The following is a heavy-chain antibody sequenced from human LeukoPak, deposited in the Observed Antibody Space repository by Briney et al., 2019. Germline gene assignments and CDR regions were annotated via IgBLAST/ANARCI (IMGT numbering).Heavy chain of an antibody. Sequence: GGSLRLSCAASGFTFSSYSMNWVRQAPGKGLEWVSSISSSSSYIYYAGSVKGRFTISRDNAKNSLYLQMNSLRAEDTAVYYCARDRAATHSVYDYSNWFDPWGQGTLVTVSS. CDR3: ARDRAATHSVYDYSNWFDP. J-gene: IGHJ5*02. CDR1: GFTFSSYS. D-gene: IGHD5/OR15-5a*01. CDR2: ISSSSSYI. V-gene: IGHV3-21*01.